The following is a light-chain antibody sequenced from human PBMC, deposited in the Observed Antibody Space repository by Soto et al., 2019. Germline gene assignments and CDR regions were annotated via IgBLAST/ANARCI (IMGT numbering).Light chain of an antibody. Sequence: DIQLTQSPSFLSASVGDRVTITCRASQGISGYLAWYQQKPGKAPTLLIYAASTLQRGVPSRFSGSESGTEFTLTISSLQPEDFATYYCQQLNSYPLTFGGGTKVEIK. CDR3: QQLNSYPLT. V-gene: IGKV1-9*01. CDR2: AAS. J-gene: IGKJ4*01. CDR1: QGISGY.